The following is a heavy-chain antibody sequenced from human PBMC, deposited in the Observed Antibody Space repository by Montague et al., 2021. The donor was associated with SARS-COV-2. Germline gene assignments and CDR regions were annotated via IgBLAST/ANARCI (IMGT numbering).Heavy chain of an antibody. V-gene: IGHV3-21*01. Sequence: SLRLSCAASGFTFRSYTMNWVRQSPGMGLEWVSFISSSSSSIYYADSLKGRFTISRVNAKNSLYLQMNSLRVEDTAVYYCVRGGACSGGKCNGGARDWGQGTLVTVSS. CDR1: GFTFRSYT. D-gene: IGHD2-15*01. J-gene: IGHJ4*02. CDR3: VRGGACSGGKCNGGARD. CDR2: ISSSSSSI.